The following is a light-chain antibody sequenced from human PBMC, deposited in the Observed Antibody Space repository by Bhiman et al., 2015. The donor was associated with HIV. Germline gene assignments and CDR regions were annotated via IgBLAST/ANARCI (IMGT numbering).Light chain of an antibody. CDR3: GTWDSNLNIGV. J-gene: IGLJ2*01. CDR2: DNN. CDR1: NSNIGNNY. V-gene: IGLV1-51*01. Sequence: QSVLTQPPSVSAAPGQKVTISCSGSNSNIGNNYVTWYQQFPGTAPKVLIYDNNKRPSGIPDRFSGSRSGTSATLGITGLQTGDEADYYCGTWDSNLNIGVFGGGTKLTVL.